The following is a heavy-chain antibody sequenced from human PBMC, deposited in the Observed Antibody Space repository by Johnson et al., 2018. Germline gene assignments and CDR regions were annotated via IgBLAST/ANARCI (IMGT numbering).Heavy chain of an antibody. CDR1: GGTFSSYT. J-gene: IGHJ6*04. V-gene: IGHV1-69*09. CDR3: ASSSTIQGMDV. D-gene: IGHD2-2*01. CDR2: IIPILGIA. Sequence: QVQLVQSGAEVKKPGSSVKVSCKASGGTFSSYTISWVRQAPGQGLEWMGRIIPILGIANYAQKFQGRGTITADKSTSTAYMELSSLRSEDTAVYYCASSSTIQGMDVWGKGTTVTVSS.